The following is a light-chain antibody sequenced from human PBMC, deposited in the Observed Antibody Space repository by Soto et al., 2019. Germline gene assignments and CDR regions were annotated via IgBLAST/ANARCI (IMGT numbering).Light chain of an antibody. Sequence: EIVLTQSPATLSLSPGERATLSCRTSQTVSSSLAWYLQKPGQAPRLLIYEVSNRATGIPAMFSGSGSGADFTLTISSLEPGDFALYYCQQHINWPLTFGGGTKV. CDR1: QTVSSS. CDR2: EVS. CDR3: QQHINWPLT. J-gene: IGKJ4*01. V-gene: IGKV3-11*01.